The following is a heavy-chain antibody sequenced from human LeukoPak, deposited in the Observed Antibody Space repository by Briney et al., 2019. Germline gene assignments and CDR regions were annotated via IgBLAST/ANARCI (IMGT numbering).Heavy chain of an antibody. D-gene: IGHD3-10*01. CDR2: MNPNSGNT. CDR1: GYTFTSYD. Sequence: ASVKVSCKASGYTFTSYDINWVGQATGQGLEWMGWMNPNSGNTGYAQKFQGRVTMTRNTSISTAYMELSSLRSEDTAVYYCARTLWFGESFYGMDAWGQGTTVTVSS. J-gene: IGHJ6*02. CDR3: ARTLWFGESFYGMDA. V-gene: IGHV1-8*01.